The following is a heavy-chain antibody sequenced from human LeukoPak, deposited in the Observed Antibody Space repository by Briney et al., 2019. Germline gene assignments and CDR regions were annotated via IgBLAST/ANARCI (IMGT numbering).Heavy chain of an antibody. CDR1: GYTFTGYY. V-gene: IGHV1-2*02. J-gene: IGHJ4*02. D-gene: IGHD6-13*01. CDR3: ARDTAYSSPNFDY. Sequence: ASVKVSCKASGYTFTGYYMHWVRQAPGQGLEWMGWINPNSGGTNYAQKFQGRATMTRDTSISTAYMELSRLRSDDTAVYYCARDTAYSSPNFDYWGQGTLVTVSS. CDR2: INPNSGGT.